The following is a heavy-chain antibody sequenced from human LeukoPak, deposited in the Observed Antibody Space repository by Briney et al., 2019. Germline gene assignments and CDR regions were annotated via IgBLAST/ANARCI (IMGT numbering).Heavy chain of an antibody. Sequence: GGSLRLSCAASGFTFSDYSITWVRQAPGKGLEWVSSISSNSRYITYADSVRGRFTISRDDAKNSLFLQVNSLRAEDTAIYYCVRGGRSVITIYYFDYWGQGTLVTVSS. V-gene: IGHV3-21*01. D-gene: IGHD1-14*01. CDR2: ISSNSRYI. CDR3: VRGGRSVITIYYFDY. CDR1: GFTFSDYS. J-gene: IGHJ4*02.